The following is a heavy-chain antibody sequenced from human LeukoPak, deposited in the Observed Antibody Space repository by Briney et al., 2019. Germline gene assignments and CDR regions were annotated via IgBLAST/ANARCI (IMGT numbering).Heavy chain of an antibody. Sequence: GGSLRLSCVASGFTISSYAMSWVRQAPGKGLEWVSGISGSGGSTYYADSVKGRFTISRDNSKNTLYLQMNSLRAEDTAVYYCAKDRGYSGLSPFDYWGQGTLVTVSS. CDR1: GFTISSYA. J-gene: IGHJ4*02. CDR3: AKDRGYSGLSPFDY. CDR2: ISGSGGST. V-gene: IGHV3-23*01. D-gene: IGHD5-12*01.